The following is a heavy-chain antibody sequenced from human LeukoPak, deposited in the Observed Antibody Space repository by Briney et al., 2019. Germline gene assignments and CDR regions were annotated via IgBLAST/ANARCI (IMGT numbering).Heavy chain of an antibody. D-gene: IGHD3-22*01. CDR3: ARDFSSGYLFAFGGGFDI. V-gene: IGHV4-34*01. Sequence: SETLSLTCAVYGGSFSNYYWTWIRQPPGKGLEWIGEINHSGSARYNPSLKSRVIISVDTSKNQFSLKLSSVTAADTAVYYCARDFSSGYLFAFGGGFDIWGQGTMVTVSS. J-gene: IGHJ3*02. CDR2: INHSGSA. CDR1: GGSFSNYY.